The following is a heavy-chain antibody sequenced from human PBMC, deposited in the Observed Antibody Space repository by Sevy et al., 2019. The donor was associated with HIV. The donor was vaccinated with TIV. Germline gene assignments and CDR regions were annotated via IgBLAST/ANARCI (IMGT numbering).Heavy chain of an antibody. CDR1: GFTFNNYG. D-gene: IGHD2-8*02. CDR2: IRHDGSDE. Sequence: GGSLRLSCAASGFTFNNYGMHWVRQAPGKGLEWVTFIRHDGSDEYYTDSVKGRFTISRENSKNTVYLQMNSLRAEDTAVYYCARDRKVLLVVYAIPFDVFDIWGQGTMVTVSS. V-gene: IGHV3-30*02. J-gene: IGHJ3*02. CDR3: ARDRKVLLVVYAIPFDVFDI.